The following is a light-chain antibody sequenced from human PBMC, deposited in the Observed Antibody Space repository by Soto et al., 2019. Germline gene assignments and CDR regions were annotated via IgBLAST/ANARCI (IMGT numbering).Light chain of an antibody. CDR1: QSVGGN. CDR3: KPYQNGWS. CDR2: GAS. J-gene: IGKJ1*01. Sequence: EIVMTQSPATLSVSPGEIATLSCRASQSVGGNLAWYQQKPGQAPRLLIYGASTRATGIPASFSGSGSGIEFILTIDSLQSADFAGYYCKPYQNGWSFGQGTKVEIK. V-gene: IGKV3-15*01.